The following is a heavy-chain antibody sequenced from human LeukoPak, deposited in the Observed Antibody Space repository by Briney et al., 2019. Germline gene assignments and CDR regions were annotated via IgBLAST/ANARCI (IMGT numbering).Heavy chain of an antibody. V-gene: IGHV3-74*01. J-gene: IGHJ4*02. D-gene: IGHD2-15*01. CDR2: INPDDGST. CDR1: GFTFRKYW. CDR3: ARVGCSGGSCYGREFDY. Sequence: GGSLRLSCTASGFTFRKYWLHWVRQAPGKGLVWVSRINPDDGSTSYADSVKGRFTISRDNAKNSLYLQMNSLRAEDTAVYYCARVGCSGGSCYGREFDYWGQGTLVTVSS.